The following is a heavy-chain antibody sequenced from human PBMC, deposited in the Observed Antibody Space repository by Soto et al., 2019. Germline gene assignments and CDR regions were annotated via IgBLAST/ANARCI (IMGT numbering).Heavy chain of an antibody. V-gene: IGHV4-4*07. D-gene: IGHD1-26*01. Sequence: QVQLQESGPGLVKPSETLSLTCTVSGDSMSKYYWSWIRQPAGKGLEWIGRIYTSGSTNYNPSLKSRVNMSIDTSINHFSLNLKSVTAADAAVYYCARTVGAAYYFDFWGQGALVTVSS. CDR3: ARTVGAAYYFDF. J-gene: IGHJ4*02. CDR2: IYTSGST. CDR1: GDSMSKYY.